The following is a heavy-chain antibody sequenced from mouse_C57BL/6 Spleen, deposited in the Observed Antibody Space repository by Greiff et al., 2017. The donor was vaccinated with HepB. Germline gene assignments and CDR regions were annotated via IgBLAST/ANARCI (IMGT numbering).Heavy chain of an antibody. CDR2: ISSGGSYT. D-gene: IGHD1-1*01. Sequence: DVHLVESGGDLVKPGGSLKLSCAASGFTFSSYGMSWVRQTPDKRLEWVATISSGGSYTYYPDSVKGRFTISRDNAKNTLYLQMSSLKSEDTAMYYCARHPITTVPYAMDYWGQGTSVTVSS. CDR3: ARHPITTVPYAMDY. CDR1: GFTFSSYG. J-gene: IGHJ4*01. V-gene: IGHV5-6*01.